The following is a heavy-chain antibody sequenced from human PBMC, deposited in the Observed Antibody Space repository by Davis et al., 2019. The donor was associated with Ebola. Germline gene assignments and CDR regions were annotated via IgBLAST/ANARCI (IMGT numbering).Heavy chain of an antibody. V-gene: IGHV4-30-4*01. CDR2: IFYSGSA. CDR3: ARSTGDEGNWFDP. Sequence: SETLSLTCTVSGGSIRSGYYYWSWIRQPPGKGLEWIGYIFYSGSAYYIPSLKSRVTISVDTSKNQFSLKLTSVTAADTAVYYCARSTGDEGNWFDPWGQGTLVTVSS. D-gene: IGHD4-17*01. CDR1: GGSIRSGYYY. J-gene: IGHJ5*02.